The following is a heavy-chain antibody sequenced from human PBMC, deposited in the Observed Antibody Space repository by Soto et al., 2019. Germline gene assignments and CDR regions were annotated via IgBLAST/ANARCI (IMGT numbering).Heavy chain of an antibody. CDR2: IFYIGST. CDR3: ASTEDFFDY. J-gene: IGHJ4*02. Sequence: QVQLQESGPGLVKPSQTLSLTCSVSGVSLTSGTYYWSWIRQHPGKVLEWIGYIFYIGSTDYNQSLKSRLNLSVDTSKNQFSLKLSSVTAAETAVYYCASTEDFFDYWGQGNLVTVSS. CDR1: GVSLTSGTYY. V-gene: IGHV4-31*03.